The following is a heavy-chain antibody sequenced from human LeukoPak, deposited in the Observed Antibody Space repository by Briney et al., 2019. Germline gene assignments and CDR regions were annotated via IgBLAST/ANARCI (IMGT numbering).Heavy chain of an antibody. D-gene: IGHD5-24*01. CDR2: IYSGGST. J-gene: IGHJ4*02. V-gene: IGHV3-66*01. CDR1: GFTVSSNY. CDR3: ARESRGYNYHFDY. Sequence: GGSLRLSCAASGFTVSSNYMSWVRQAPRKGLEWVSVIYSGGSTYYADSVKGRFTISRDNSKNTLYLQMNSLRAEDTAVYYCARESRGYNYHFDYWGQGTLVIVSS.